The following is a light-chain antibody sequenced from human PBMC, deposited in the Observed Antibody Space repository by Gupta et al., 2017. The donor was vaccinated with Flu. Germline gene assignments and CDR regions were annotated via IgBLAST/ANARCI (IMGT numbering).Light chain of an antibody. Sequence: SSELTQYPAVAVALGQTVRITCQGSSLEHYYATWYQQKPGQAPILVLYGDNIRPSGIPDRFSGSSSDTTAPLTITGAQAEDEADYYWSSRDTTGNHFLFGGGTRMTVL. V-gene: IGLV3-19*01. CDR2: GDN. CDR3: SSRDTTGNHFL. CDR1: SLEHYY. J-gene: IGLJ2*01.